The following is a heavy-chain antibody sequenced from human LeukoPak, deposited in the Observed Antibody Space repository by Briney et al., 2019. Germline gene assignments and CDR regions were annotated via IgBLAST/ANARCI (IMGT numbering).Heavy chain of an antibody. CDR2: IYHSGST. CDR3: AREEEYYYDSSGHERTFRY. D-gene: IGHD3-22*01. Sequence: SETLSLTCTVSGYSISSGYYWGWIRQPPGKGLEWIGSIYHSGSTYYNPSLKSRVTISVDTSKNQFSLKLSSVTAADTAVYYCAREEEYYYDSSGHERTFRYWGQGTLVTVSS. CDR1: GYSISSGYY. J-gene: IGHJ4*02. V-gene: IGHV4-38-2*02.